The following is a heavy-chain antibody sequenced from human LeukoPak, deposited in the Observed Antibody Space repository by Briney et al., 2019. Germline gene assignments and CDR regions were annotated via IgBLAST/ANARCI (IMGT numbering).Heavy chain of an antibody. CDR3: ARGVWQVSY. V-gene: IGHV4-61*02. J-gene: IGHJ4*02. CDR1: GGSINSGGYY. D-gene: IGHD6-19*01. CDR2: IYSSGST. Sequence: SETLSLTCTVSGGSINSGGYYWSWIRQPAGKGLEWIGRIYSSGSTNYNPSLKSRVTISEDTSKNQFSLKLSSVTAADTAVYYCARGVWQVSYWGQGTLVTVSS.